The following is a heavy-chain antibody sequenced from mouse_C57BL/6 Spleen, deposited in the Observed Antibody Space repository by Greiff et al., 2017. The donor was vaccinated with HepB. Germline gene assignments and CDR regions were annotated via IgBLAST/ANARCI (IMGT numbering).Heavy chain of an antibody. CDR3: ARSVYGSSLFGNFDV. CDR1: GYTFTDYY. V-gene: IGHV1-26*01. J-gene: IGHJ1*03. Sequence: VQLQQSGPELVKPGASVKISCKASGYTFTDYYMNWVKQSHGKSLEWIGDINPNNGGTSYNQKFKGKATLTVDKSSSTAYMELRSLTSEDSAVYYCARSVYGSSLFGNFDVWGTGTTVTVSS. D-gene: IGHD1-1*01. CDR2: INPNNGGT.